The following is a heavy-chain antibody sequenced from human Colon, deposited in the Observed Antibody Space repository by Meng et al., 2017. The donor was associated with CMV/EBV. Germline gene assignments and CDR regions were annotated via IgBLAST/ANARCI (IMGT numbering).Heavy chain of an antibody. J-gene: IGHJ4*02. D-gene: IGHD2-2*01. V-gene: IGHV3-30*02. Sequence: GESLKISCAASGFTFSSYWMSWFRQAPGKGLDWVAFMRFDGSITYYAESVKGRFTISRDNSKNTLYLQMDSLRDEDSAVYYCAKDRGSRSPDYWGQGTLVTVSS. CDR2: MRFDGSIT. CDR1: GFTFSSYW. CDR3: AKDRGSRSPDY.